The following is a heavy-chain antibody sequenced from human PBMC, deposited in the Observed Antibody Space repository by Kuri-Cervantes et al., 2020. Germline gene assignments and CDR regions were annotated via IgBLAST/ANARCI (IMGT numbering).Heavy chain of an antibody. CDR2: IKQDGSEK. V-gene: IGHV3-7*01. D-gene: IGHD6-19*01. CDR3: ARVREQWLWGSYYFDY. Sequence: GESLKISCAASGFTFSSYWMSWVRQAPGKGLEWVANIKQDGSEKYYADSVKGRFTISRDNSKNTLYLQMNSLRAEDTAVYYCARVREQWLWGSYYFDYWGQGTLVTVSS. J-gene: IGHJ4*02. CDR1: GFTFSSYW.